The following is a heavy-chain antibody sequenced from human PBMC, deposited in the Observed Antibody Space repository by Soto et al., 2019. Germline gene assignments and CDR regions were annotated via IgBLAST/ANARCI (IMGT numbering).Heavy chain of an antibody. D-gene: IGHD4-17*01. Sequence: SETRSLTCTGSGGSMSSGIYYWSWIRLPPGKGLECIGFTSYSGTTYYNTSLWSRVSMSVDTSKNQFSLHVNSVTAADTAVYYCATMGTPVPGLYSFDHWGQEPLVTVSS. J-gene: IGHJ4*02. CDR3: ATMGTPVPGLYSFDH. CDR1: GGSMSSGIYY. CDR2: TSYSGTT. V-gene: IGHV4-30-4*01.